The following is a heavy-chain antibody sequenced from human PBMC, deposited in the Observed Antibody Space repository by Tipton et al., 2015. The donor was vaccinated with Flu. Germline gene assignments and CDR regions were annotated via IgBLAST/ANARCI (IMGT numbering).Heavy chain of an antibody. CDR3: ARDPWNDRRVYYYYGVDV. CDR2: IYYSGTT. D-gene: IGHD1-1*01. J-gene: IGHJ6*02. Sequence: TLSLTCTVSGDSISTTIYYWGWVRQPPGKGLEWIGSIYYSGTTYYNPSLKSRATVSVDPSKNQFSLSLTSLTAADTAVYYCARDPWNDRRVYYYYGVDVWGRGTTVTVSS. CDR1: GDSISTTIYY. V-gene: IGHV4-39*07.